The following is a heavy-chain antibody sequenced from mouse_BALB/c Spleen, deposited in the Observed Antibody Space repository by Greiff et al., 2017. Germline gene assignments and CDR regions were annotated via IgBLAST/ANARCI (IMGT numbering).Heavy chain of an antibody. CDR1: GFAFSSYD. J-gene: IGHJ4*01. CDR2: ISSGGGST. V-gene: IGHV5-12-1*01. CDR3: ARRGYYAMDY. Sequence: EVMLVESGGGLVKPGGSLKLSCAASGFAFSSYDMSWVRQTPEKRLEWVAYISSGGGSTYYPDTVKGRFTISRDNAKNTLYLQMSSLKSEDTAMYDCARRGYYAMDYWGQGTSVTVSS.